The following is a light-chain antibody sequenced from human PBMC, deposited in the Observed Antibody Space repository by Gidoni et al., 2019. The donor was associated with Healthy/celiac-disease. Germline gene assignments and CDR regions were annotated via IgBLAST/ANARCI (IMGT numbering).Light chain of an antibody. CDR2: WAS. J-gene: IGKJ2*01. CDR3: QQYYRTPPYT. V-gene: IGKV4-1*01. Sequence: DIVMTQSPDSLAVCLGERATINCKPSQSVLYSSNNKNYLAWYQQKPGQPPKLLIYWASTRESGVPDRFSGGGSGTDFTLSISSLQAEDVAVYYCQQYYRTPPYTFGQGTKLEIK. CDR1: QSVLYSSNNKNY.